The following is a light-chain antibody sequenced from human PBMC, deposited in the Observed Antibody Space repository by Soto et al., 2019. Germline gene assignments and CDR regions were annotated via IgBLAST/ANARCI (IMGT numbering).Light chain of an antibody. V-gene: IGLV1-40*01. CDR3: QSYDSSLSGSKV. J-gene: IGLJ2*01. Sequence: QPVLTQPPSVSGAPGQRVTISCTGSSSNIGAGSNVHWYQKLPGTAPKLLIYGNSNRPSGVPDRFSGSKSGTSASLAITGLQTEDEADYYCQSYDSSLSGSKVFGGGTKLTVL. CDR2: GNS. CDR1: SSNIGAGSN.